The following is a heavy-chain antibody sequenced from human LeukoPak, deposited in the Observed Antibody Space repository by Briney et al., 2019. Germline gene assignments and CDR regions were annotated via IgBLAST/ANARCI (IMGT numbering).Heavy chain of an antibody. CDR3: AKGSAKVVGANFDY. V-gene: IGHV3-30*18. CDR2: ISYDGSNK. CDR1: GFTFSDFG. J-gene: IGHJ4*02. Sequence: PGGSLRLSCAASGFTFSDFGMYWVRQAPGKGLEWVAVISYDGSNKYYADSVKGRFTISRDNSKNTLYLQTNSLRAEDTAVYYCAKGSAKVVGANFDYWGQGTLVTVSS. D-gene: IGHD1-26*01.